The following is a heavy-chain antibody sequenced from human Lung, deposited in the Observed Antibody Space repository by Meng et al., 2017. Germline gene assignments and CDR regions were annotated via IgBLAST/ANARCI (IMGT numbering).Heavy chain of an antibody. Sequence: EVQLVESGAGLAKPGGSLGLSCAAAGFTFSSYSRNWVSQASGKELEWVSSISSSSAYADSVKGRFTISRDNAKNSLYPQMNSLRAEDTAVYYCARGRVVVAATPSDYWGQGTLVTSPQ. J-gene: IGHJ4*02. CDR1: GFTFSSYS. CDR2: ISSSSA. V-gene: IGHV3-21*01. D-gene: IGHD2-15*01. CDR3: ARGRVVVAATPSDY.